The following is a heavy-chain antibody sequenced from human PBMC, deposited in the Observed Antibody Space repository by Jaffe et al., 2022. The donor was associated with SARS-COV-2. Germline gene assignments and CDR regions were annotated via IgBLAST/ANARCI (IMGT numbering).Heavy chain of an antibody. J-gene: IGHJ5*02. Sequence: QVQLVESGGGVVQPGRSLRLSCAASGFTFSSYGMHWVRQAPGKGLEWVAVIWYDGSNKYYADSVKGRFTISRDNSKNTLYLQMNSLRAEDTAVYYCARDHYSYGFGLGGWFDPWGQGTLVTVSS. CDR3: ARDHYSYGFGLGGWFDP. D-gene: IGHD5-18*01. CDR2: IWYDGSNK. V-gene: IGHV3-33*01. CDR1: GFTFSSYG.